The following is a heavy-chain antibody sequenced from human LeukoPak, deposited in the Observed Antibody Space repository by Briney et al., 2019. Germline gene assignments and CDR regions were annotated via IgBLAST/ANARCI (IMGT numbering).Heavy chain of an antibody. CDR1: GYSISSGYY. J-gene: IGHJ3*02. CDR2: VYHSGST. CDR3: ARHQWELGAFDI. Sequence: SETLSLTCAVSGYSISSGYYWGWIRQPPGKGLEWIGSVYHSGSTYYSPSLKSRVTMSVDTSKNQFPLKLSSVTAADTAVYYCARHQWELGAFDIWGQGTMVTVFS. V-gene: IGHV4-38-2*01. D-gene: IGHD1-26*01.